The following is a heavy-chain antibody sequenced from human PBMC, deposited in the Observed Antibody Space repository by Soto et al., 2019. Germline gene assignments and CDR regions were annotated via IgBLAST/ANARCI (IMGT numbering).Heavy chain of an antibody. CDR3: ARDPPDSRGWYYYGMDV. Sequence: GGSLSLSFAASGFTFSIYAMHWVRQAPGKGLEWVAVISYDGSNKYYADSVKGRFTISRDNSKNTLYLQMNSLSAEDTAVYYCARDPPDSRGWYYYGMDVWGQGTTVTVSS. CDR1: GFTFSIYA. D-gene: IGHD6-19*01. J-gene: IGHJ6*02. CDR2: ISYDGSNK. V-gene: IGHV3-30-3*01.